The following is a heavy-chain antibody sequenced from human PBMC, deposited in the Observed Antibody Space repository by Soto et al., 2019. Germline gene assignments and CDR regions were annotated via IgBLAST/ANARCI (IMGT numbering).Heavy chain of an antibody. CDR3: ARRPYYDSSGFFDAFDI. J-gene: IGHJ3*02. CDR2: INHSGST. CDR1: GGSISDYY. D-gene: IGHD3-22*01. Sequence: SETLSLTCAVSGGSISDYYWSWIRQPPGKGLEWIGYINHSGSTNYNPSLKSRVTISVDTSKNQFSLKLSSVTAADTAVYYCARRPYYDSSGFFDAFDIWGQGTMVTVSS. V-gene: IGHV4-34*01.